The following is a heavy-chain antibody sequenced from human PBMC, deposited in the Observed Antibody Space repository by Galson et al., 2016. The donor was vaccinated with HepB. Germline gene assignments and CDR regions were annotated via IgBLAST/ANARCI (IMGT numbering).Heavy chain of an antibody. V-gene: IGHV5-51*01. J-gene: IGHJ4*02. D-gene: IGHD2/OR15-2a*01. CDR1: GYRFTNYW. CDR3: ARHEPRGDTSYYRGY. CDR2: IYPGDSDT. Sequence: SGAEVKKPGESLKISCLGSGYRFTNYWIGWVRQMPGKGLEWMGVIYPGDSDTRYSPPFQGQVTISADTSISTAYLQWSSLKASDTAMYYCARHEPRGDTSYYRGYWGQGTLVTVSS.